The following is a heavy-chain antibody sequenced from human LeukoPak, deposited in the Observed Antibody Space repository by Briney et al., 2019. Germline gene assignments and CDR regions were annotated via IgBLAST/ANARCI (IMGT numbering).Heavy chain of an antibody. J-gene: IGHJ3*01. CDR2: VKYGGGS. D-gene: IGHD3-22*01. V-gene: IGHV4-34*01. Sequence: SETLPLTCGVYGGSLSGHSWSWVRQAPGGRMEWIGEVKYGGGSRSNPSLKSRVTMSADTSKNQFSLKLASVTAADTAIYYCARPRTPYYFDLGAFDLWGQGTSVIVSS. CDR3: ARPRTPYYFDLGAFDL. CDR1: GGSLSGHS.